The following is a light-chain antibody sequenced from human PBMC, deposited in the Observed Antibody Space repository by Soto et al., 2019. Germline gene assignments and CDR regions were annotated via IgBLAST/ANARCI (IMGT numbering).Light chain of an antibody. CDR3: SSYTTSTLYV. CDR1: SSDVGGYNY. CDR2: EVS. J-gene: IGLJ1*01. V-gene: IGLV2-14*01. Sequence: QSALTQPASVSASPGQSITISCTGTSSDVGGYNYVSWYQQHPGKAPKLMIYEVSSRPSGVSNRFSGSKSGNTASLTISGLQAEDEADYYCSSYTTSTLYVFGTGTKLTVL.